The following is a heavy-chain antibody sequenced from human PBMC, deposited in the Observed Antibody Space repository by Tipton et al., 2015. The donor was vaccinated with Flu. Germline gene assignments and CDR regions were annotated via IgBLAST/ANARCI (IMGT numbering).Heavy chain of an antibody. CDR3: ARRSYSNYVSEPKNWFDP. D-gene: IGHD4-11*01. J-gene: IGHJ5*02. V-gene: IGHV4-34*01. Sequence: TLSLTCAVYGGSFSGYFWTWIRQPPGKGLEWIGEINHSGSTNDNPSLKSRVTISVDTSKNQFSLKVSSVTAADTAVYYCARRSYSNYVSEPKNWFDPWGQGTLVTVSS. CDR1: GGSFSGYF. CDR2: INHSGST.